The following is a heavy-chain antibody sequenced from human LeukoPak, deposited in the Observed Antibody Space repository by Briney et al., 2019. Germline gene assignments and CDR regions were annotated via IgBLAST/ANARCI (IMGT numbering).Heavy chain of an antibody. D-gene: IGHD3-16*01. V-gene: IGHV1-18*01. CDR2: ISAYNGNT. J-gene: IGHJ5*02. CDR1: GYTFTSYG. CDR3: ARDQYYDSKGWFDP. Sequence: ASVKVSCKASGYTFTSYGISWVRQAPGQGLEWMGWISAYNGNTNYAQKLQGRVTMTTDTSTSTAYMELRSLRSDDTAVYYCARDQYYDSKGWFDPWGQGTLVTVYS.